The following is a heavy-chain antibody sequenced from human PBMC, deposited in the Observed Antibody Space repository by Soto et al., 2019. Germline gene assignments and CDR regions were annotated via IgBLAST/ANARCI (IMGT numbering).Heavy chain of an antibody. J-gene: IGHJ4*02. CDR3: AKGDCSRGRCYRGFDY. CDR1: GFTFNSYD. V-gene: IGHV3-23*01. D-gene: IGHD2-15*01. CDR2: VSASGSIT. Sequence: EVQVLESGGGLVQPGGSLRLSCAASGFTFNSYDMNWVRQAPGKGLEWVSGVSASGSITSYADSAKGRFTISRDNAKNTVFLQMTGLRAEDTAVYFCAKGDCSRGRCYRGFDYWGQGTLVTVSS.